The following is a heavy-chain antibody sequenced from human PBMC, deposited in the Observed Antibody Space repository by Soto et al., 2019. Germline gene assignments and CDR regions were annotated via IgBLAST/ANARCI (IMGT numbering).Heavy chain of an antibody. Sequence: GGSLRLSCAASGFTFSSYGMHWVRQAPGKGLEWVAVIWYDGSNKYYADSVKGRFTISRDNSKNTLYLQMNSLRAEDTAVYYCARDGVGATTRAFDIWGQGTMVTVSS. CDR2: IWYDGSNK. V-gene: IGHV3-33*01. D-gene: IGHD1-26*01. CDR1: GFTFSSYG. J-gene: IGHJ3*02. CDR3: ARDGVGATTRAFDI.